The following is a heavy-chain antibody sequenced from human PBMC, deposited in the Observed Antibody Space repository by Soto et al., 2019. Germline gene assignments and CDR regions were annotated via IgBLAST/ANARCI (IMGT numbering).Heavy chain of an antibody. V-gene: IGHV3-15*07. CDR3: TTEPTYVLRYFDWLGPSDYYYYGMDV. CDR1: GFTFSNAW. Sequence: GGSLRLSCAASGFTFSNAWMNWVRQAPGKGLEWVGRIKSKTDGGTTDYAAPVKGSFTISRGDSKYTLYLQMNSLKTGDTAVYYCTTEPTYVLRYFDWLGPSDYYYYGMDVWGQGTTVTVSS. CDR2: IKSKTDGGTT. D-gene: IGHD3-9*01. J-gene: IGHJ6*02.